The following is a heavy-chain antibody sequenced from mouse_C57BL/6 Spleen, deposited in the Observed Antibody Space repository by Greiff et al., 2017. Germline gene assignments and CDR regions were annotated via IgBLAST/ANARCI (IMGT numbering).Heavy chain of an antibody. J-gene: IGHJ1*03. CDR1: GYTFTSYW. V-gene: IGHV1-53*01. D-gene: IGHD1-1*02. Sequence: QVQLQQPGTELVKPGASVKLSCKASGYTFTSYWMHWVKQRSGQGLEWIGKINPSNGGTNYNEKFKSKATLTVDKSSSTAYMQLSSLTSEDSAVYYCARGWEGWYFDVWGTGTTVTVSS. CDR3: ARGWEGWYFDV. CDR2: INPSNGGT.